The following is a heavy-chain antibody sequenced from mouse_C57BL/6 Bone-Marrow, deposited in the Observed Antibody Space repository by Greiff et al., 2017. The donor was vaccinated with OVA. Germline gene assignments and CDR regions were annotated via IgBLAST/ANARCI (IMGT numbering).Heavy chain of an antibody. J-gene: IGHJ2*01. V-gene: IGHV14-4*01. D-gene: IGHD1-1*01. CDR2: IDPENGDT. CDR1: GFNIKDDY. CDR3: TTPFTTVVADY. Sequence: EVQLQQSGAELVRPGASVKLSCTASGFNIKDDYMHWVKQRPEQGLEWIGWIDPENGDTEYASKFQGKATITADTSSNTAYLQLSSLTSEDTAVYYCTTPFTTVVADYWGQGTTLTVSS.